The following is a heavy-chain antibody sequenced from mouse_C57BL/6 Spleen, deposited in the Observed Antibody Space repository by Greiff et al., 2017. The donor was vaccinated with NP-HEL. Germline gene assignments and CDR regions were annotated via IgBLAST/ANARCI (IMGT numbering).Heavy chain of an antibody. CDR1: GYTFTDYE. CDR2: IDPETGGT. J-gene: IGHJ4*01. Sequence: QVQLKESGAELVRPGASVTLSCKASGYTFTDYEMHWVKQTPVHGLEWIGAIDPETGGTAYNQKFKGKAILTADKSSSTAYMELRSLTSEDSAVYYCTRSSPYAMDYWGQGTSVTVSS. V-gene: IGHV1-15*01. D-gene: IGHD1-1*01. CDR3: TRSSPYAMDY.